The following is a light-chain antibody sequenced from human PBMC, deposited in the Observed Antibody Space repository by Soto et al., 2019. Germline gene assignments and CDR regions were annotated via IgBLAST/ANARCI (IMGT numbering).Light chain of an antibody. Sequence: DIVMTQSPATLSVSPGERATLSCRPSQSVXSNLAWSQQKPGKAPGALXYGASTRATGIPARLSGSGSGTEFTLTISSLQSEDFAVYYCQQYIRWTRTFGGGTKVEIK. J-gene: IGKJ4*02. CDR2: GAS. CDR3: QQYIRWTRT. CDR1: QSVXSN. V-gene: IGKV3-15*01.